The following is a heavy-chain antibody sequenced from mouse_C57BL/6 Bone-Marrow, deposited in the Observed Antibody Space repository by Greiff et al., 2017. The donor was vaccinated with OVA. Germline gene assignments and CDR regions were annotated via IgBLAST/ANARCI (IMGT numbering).Heavy chain of an antibody. CDR2: IYPRSGNT. CDR1: GYTFTSYG. J-gene: IGHJ2*01. V-gene: IGHV1-81*01. D-gene: IGHD1-1*01. Sequence: VKLMESGAELARPGASVKLSCKASGYTFTSYGISWVKQRNGQGLEWIGEIYPRSGNTYYNEKFKGKATLTADKSSSTAYMELLILTSDVSSVYFFARSSTVVASWYLYDWGQGTTLSVSS. CDR3: ARSSTVVASWYLYD.